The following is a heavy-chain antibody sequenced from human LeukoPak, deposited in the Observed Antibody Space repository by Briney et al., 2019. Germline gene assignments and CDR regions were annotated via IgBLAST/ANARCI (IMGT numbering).Heavy chain of an antibody. J-gene: IGHJ4*02. Sequence: PGGSLRLSCATSGFAFSTYGMHWVRQAPDTGLGWVAFISYDGSEKYYADSVRGRFTISRDNSKSTLYLQMNSLRAEDTAVFYCATDCGWYFQYWGQGTLVTVSS. D-gene: IGHD6-19*01. CDR2: ISYDGSEK. V-gene: IGHV3-30*02. CDR1: GFAFSTYG. CDR3: ATDCGWYFQY.